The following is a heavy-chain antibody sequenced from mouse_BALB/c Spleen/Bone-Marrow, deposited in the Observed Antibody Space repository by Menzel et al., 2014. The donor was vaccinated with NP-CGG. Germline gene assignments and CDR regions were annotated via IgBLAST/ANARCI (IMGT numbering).Heavy chain of an antibody. D-gene: IGHD2-10*02. Sequence: QVQLQQSGPGLVAPSQSLSITCTVSGFSLTDYGINWVRQPPGKGLEWLGMIWGDGTTDCNSALRSRLSINKDNSRSQVFLKMNSLQTDDTARYYCAREKYGNYYAMGYWGQGTSVTVSS. CDR2: IWGDGTT. J-gene: IGHJ4*01. V-gene: IGHV2-6-7*01. CDR3: AREKYGNYYAMGY. CDR1: GFSLTDYG.